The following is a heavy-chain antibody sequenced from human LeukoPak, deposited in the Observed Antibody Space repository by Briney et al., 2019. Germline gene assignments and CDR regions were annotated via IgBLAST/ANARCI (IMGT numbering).Heavy chain of an antibody. Sequence: GGSLRLSCADSGFTFSSYSMKRVRQAPGKGLEWVSSISSSSSYIYYADSVKGRFTISRDNSKNTLYLQMNSLRAEDTAVYYCAKDRRQQLGYFDYWGQRTLVTVSS. CDR3: AKDRRQQLGYFDY. V-gene: IGHV3-21*01. CDR1: GFTFSSYS. J-gene: IGHJ4*02. CDR2: ISSSSSYI. D-gene: IGHD6-13*01.